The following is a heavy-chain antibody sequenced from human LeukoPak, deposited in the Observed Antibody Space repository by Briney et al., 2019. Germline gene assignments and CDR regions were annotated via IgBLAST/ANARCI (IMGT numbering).Heavy chain of an antibody. Sequence: SETLSLTCAAYGGPFSGYYWSWIRQPPGKGLEWIGEINHSGSTNYNPSLKSRVTISVDTSKNQFSLKLSSVTAADTAVYYCARHYYGSGTHWGQGTLVTVSS. CDR1: GGPFSGYY. CDR3: ARHYYGSGTH. CDR2: INHSGST. D-gene: IGHD3-10*01. J-gene: IGHJ4*02. V-gene: IGHV4-34*01.